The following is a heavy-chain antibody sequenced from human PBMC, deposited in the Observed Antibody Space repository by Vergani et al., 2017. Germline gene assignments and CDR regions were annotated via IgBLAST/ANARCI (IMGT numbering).Heavy chain of an antibody. D-gene: IGHD6-6*01. Sequence: EVQLVESGGGLVQPGGSLRLSCAASGFTVGSKYMTWVRQAPGKGLEWVSIIYSGGTTYYSDSVKGRFTISRDNSKNTLFLQMNSRRTEDTAVYYCARGGSSDYWGQGTLVTVSS. CDR1: GFTVGSKY. CDR2: IYSGGTT. CDR3: ARGGSSDY. V-gene: IGHV3-66*02. J-gene: IGHJ4*02.